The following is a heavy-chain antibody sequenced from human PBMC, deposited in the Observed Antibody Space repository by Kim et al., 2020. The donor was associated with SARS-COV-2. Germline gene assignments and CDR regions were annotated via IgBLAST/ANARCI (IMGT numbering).Heavy chain of an antibody. CDR3: ARDIGGFWSGFDYYYGM. Sequence: GGSLRLSCAASGFTFSSYAMHGVRQAPGKGLEYVSVISSNGGSTYYANSVKGRFTISRDNSKNTLYLQMGSLRAEDMAVYYCARDIGGFWSGFDYYYGM. V-gene: IGHV3-64*01. J-gene: IGHJ6*01. CDR1: GFTFSSYA. CDR2: ISSNGGST. D-gene: IGHD3-3*01.